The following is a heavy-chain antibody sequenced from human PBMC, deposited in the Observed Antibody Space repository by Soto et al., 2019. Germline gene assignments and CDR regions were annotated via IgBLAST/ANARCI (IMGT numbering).Heavy chain of an antibody. V-gene: IGHV4-59*01. CDR3: ASSGDYFSYYCDH. J-gene: IGHJ4*02. CDR2: TYYSGTT. Sequence: SETLSFTCTVSGGPISTYYWSWIRQSPGKGLEWIGYTYYSGTTKYNPSLKSRVTISIDTSKNQFSLKLSSVTAADTAVYYCASSGDYFSYYCDHWGQGTLVTAPQ. D-gene: IGHD1-26*01. CDR1: GGPISTYY.